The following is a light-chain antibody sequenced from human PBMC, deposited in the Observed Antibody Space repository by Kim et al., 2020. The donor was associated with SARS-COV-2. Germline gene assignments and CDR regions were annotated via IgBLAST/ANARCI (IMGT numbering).Light chain of an antibody. J-gene: IGKJ4*01. CDR2: DAS. Sequence: SPGERATLSCRASQNIDTYLAWYQQRPGQAPRLLVYDASNRAIGVPDRFSGSGSGTDFTLTISSLEPEDFSIYYCQQRNSWPPAGTFGGGTKLEI. CDR1: QNIDTY. CDR3: QQRNSWPPAGT. V-gene: IGKV3-11*01.